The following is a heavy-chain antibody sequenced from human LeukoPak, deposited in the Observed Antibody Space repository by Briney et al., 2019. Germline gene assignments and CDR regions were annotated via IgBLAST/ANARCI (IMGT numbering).Heavy chain of an antibody. CDR2: ISSSGSTT. J-gene: IGHJ4*02. D-gene: IGHD6-19*01. CDR1: GFTFSSYE. CDR3: AREAGAPGYSFDY. Sequence: GESLRLSCAASGFTFSSYEMIWVRQAPGKGLEWLSYISSSGSTTYYADSVKGRFTISRDNAKDSLYLQMNSLRAEDTGVYYCAREAGAPGYSFDYWGQGTLVTVSS. V-gene: IGHV3-48*03.